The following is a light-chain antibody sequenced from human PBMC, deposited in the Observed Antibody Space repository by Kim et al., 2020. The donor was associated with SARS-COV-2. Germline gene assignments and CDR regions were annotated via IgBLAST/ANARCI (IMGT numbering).Light chain of an antibody. CDR1: SSNIGSDH. J-gene: IGLJ2*01. V-gene: IGLV1-51*01. Sequence: GQKVRISCIGSSSNIGSDHVSWCQLLQGTAPKLLIFDNYKRPSGIPDRFSGSKAGASAALDITGLQTGDEADYYCGTWESSLSAVVFGGGTQLTVL. CDR2: DNY. CDR3: GTWESSLSAVV.